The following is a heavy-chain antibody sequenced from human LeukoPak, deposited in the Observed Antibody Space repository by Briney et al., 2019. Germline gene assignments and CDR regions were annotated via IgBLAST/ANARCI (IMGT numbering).Heavy chain of an antibody. CDR3: SRSPDY. J-gene: IGHJ4*02. CDR2: INQDGSEQ. Sequence: GGSLRLSCAASGFPFSGYWMDWVRQAPGKGMEWVANINQDGSEQYFADSVKGRFTISRDNAKNSLYLEMNSLGAEDTAIYYCSRSPDYWGQGALVTVSS. CDR1: GFPFSGYW. V-gene: IGHV3-7*01.